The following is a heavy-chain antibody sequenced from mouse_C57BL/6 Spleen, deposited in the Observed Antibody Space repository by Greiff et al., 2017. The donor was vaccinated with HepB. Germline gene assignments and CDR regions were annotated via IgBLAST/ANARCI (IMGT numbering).Heavy chain of an antibody. CDR3: ARRDGSSYPFAY. J-gene: IGHJ3*01. Sequence: QVQLQQPGAELVMPGASVKLSCKASGYTFTSYWMHWVKQRPGQGLEWIGEIDPSDSYTNYNQKFKGKSTLTVDKSSSTAYMQLSSLTSEDSAVYYCARRDGSSYPFAYWGQGTLVTVSA. CDR1: GYTFTSYW. V-gene: IGHV1-69*01. CDR2: IDPSDSYT. D-gene: IGHD1-1*01.